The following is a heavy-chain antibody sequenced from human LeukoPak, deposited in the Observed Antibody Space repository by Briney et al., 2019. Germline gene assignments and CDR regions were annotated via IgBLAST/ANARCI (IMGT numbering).Heavy chain of an antibody. D-gene: IGHD2-15*01. CDR3: SIWGGNMGYCSGGSCPKPPDY. CDR2: ISSGSSTI. Sequence: GGSLRLSCAASGFTQSSYSMNGVRQAPGKGLEWVSYISSGSSTIYYADSVKGRFTISRDNAKTSLYLHVNSRRAYYTGGYVCSIWGGNMGYCSGGSCPKPPDYWGQGTLVTVSS. J-gene: IGHJ4*02. V-gene: IGHV3-48*01. CDR1: GFTQSSYS.